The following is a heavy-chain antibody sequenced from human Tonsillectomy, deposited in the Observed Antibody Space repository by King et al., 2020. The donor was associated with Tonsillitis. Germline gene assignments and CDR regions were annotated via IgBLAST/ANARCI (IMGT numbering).Heavy chain of an antibody. J-gene: IGHJ4*02. CDR1: GFTFSSYW. V-gene: IGHV3-7*03. Sequence: VQLVESGGGLVQPGGSLRLSCAVSGFTFSSYWMSWVRQAPGKGLEWVANIKQDGSEKYYVDSVKGRFTVSRDNANNSLYLQMSSLRAEDTAVYYCAGEKSWRDTAMVISGFDYWGQGTLVTVSS. CDR3: AGEKSWRDTAMVISGFDY. D-gene: IGHD5-18*01. CDR2: IKQDGSEK.